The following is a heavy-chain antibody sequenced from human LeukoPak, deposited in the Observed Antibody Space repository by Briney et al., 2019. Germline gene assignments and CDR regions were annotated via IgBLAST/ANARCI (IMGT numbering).Heavy chain of an antibody. D-gene: IGHD6-25*01. J-gene: IGHJ6*02. V-gene: IGHV4-59*01. CDR3: ARDSSGVGMDV. CDR1: GGSISSYY. CDR2: IYYSGST. Sequence: SETLSLTCTVSGGSISSYYWSWIRQPPGKGLEWIGYIYYSGSTNYNPSLKSRVTISVDTPKNQFSLKLSSVTAADTAVYYCARDSSGVGMDVWGQGTTVTVSS.